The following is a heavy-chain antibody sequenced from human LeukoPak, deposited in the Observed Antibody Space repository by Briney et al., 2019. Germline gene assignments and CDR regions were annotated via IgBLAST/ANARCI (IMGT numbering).Heavy chain of an antibody. CDR2: IIPIFGTA. D-gene: IGHD2-2*01. CDR1: GGTFSSYA. J-gene: IGHJ6*02. CDR3: ARDPLVPAAMRGYLVGMDV. Sequence: SVTVSCKASGGTFSSYAISWVRQAPGQGLEWMGGIIPIFGTANHAQKFQGRVTITADESTSTAYMELSSLRSEDTAVYYCARDPLVPAAMRGYLVGMDVWGQGTTVTVSS. V-gene: IGHV1-69*01.